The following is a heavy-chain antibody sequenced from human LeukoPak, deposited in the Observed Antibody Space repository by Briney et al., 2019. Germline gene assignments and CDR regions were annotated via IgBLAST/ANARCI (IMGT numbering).Heavy chain of an antibody. CDR1: GGSISSGGYY. Sequence: SQTLSLTCTVSGGSISSGGYYWSWIRQHPGKGLEWIGYICYSGSTYYNPSLKSRVTISVDTSKNQFSLKLSSVTAADTAVYYCARKSGRTATGAIDYWGREPWSPSPQ. CDR2: ICYSGST. CDR3: ARKSGRTATGAIDY. J-gene: IGHJ4*02. V-gene: IGHV4-31*03. D-gene: IGHD6-25*01.